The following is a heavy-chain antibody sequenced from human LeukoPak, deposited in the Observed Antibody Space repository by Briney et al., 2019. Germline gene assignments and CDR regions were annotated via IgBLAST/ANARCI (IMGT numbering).Heavy chain of an antibody. CDR1: GYTLTELS. J-gene: IGHJ3*02. V-gene: IGHV1-24*01. CDR3: ATDPRFGERPSDAFDI. D-gene: IGHD3-10*01. CDR2: FDPEDGET. Sequence: ASVKVSCKVSGYTLTELSMHWVRQAPGKGLEWMGGFDPEDGETIYAQKFQGRVTMTEDTSTDTAYMELSSLRSEDTAVYYCATDPRFGERPSDAFDIWGQGTMVTVSS.